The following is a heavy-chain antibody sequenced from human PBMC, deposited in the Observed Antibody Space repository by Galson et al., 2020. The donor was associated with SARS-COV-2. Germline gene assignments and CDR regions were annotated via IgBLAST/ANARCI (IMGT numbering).Heavy chain of an antibody. CDR1: GYTFTSYG. CDR3: ARAFSGSYEGYYYYYYGMDV. D-gene: IGHD1-26*01. CDR2: ISAYNGNT. Sequence: ASVKVSCKASGYTFTSYGISWVRQAPGQGLEWMGWISAYNGNTNYAQKLQGRVTMTTDTSTSTAYMELRSLRSDDTAVYYCARAFSGSYEGYYYYYYGMDVWGQGTTVTVSS. J-gene: IGHJ6*02. V-gene: IGHV1-18*01.